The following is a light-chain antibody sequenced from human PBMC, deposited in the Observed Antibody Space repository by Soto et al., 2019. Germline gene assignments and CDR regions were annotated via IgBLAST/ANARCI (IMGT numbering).Light chain of an antibody. CDR2: GTS. Sequence: AIQMTQSPSSLSASVGDRVIITCRASQAVRTELGWYQQRPGKAPKLLIYGTSNLKSGVPSRFSGSGSGTDFTLTINGLQPEDLATYYCLQDYSNPRTFGQGTKVDVK. CDR1: QAVRTE. J-gene: IGKJ1*01. CDR3: LQDYSNPRT. V-gene: IGKV1-6*01.